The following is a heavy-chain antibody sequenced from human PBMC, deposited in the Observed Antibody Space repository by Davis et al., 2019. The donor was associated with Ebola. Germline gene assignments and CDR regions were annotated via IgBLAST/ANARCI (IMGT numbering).Heavy chain of an antibody. V-gene: IGHV5-51*01. D-gene: IGHD3-10*01. CDR3: ARGPRSYFRAGGDDY. J-gene: IGHJ4*02. Sequence: KVSCKASGYTFPNYWIAWVRQTPGKGLEWMGVIYPGDSDTRYSPSFQDQVTISADKSISTAYLQWSSLKASETAMYYCARGPRSYFRAGGDDYWGQGTLVTVSS. CDR2: IYPGDSDT. CDR1: GYTFPNYW.